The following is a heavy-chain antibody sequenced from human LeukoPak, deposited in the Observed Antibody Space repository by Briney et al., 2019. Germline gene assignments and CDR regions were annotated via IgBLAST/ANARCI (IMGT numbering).Heavy chain of an antibody. D-gene: IGHD3-10*01. V-gene: IGHV1-8*01. Sequence: ASVKVSCKASGYTFTSYDINWVRQAPGQGLEWMGWMNPNTGDTGYPQKFQGRVTMTRDTSITTAYMELSSLRSEDTAVYYCARSGFGSGVSFDLWGQGTLVTVSS. J-gene: IGHJ5*02. CDR2: MNPNTGDT. CDR1: GYTFTSYD. CDR3: ARSGFGSGVSFDL.